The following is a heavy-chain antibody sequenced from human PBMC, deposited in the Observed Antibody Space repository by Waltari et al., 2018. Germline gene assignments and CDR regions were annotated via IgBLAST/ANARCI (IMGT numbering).Heavy chain of an antibody. CDR1: GGSISSYY. V-gene: IGHV4-59*01. Sequence: QVQLQESGPGLVKPSETLSLTCTVSGGSISSYYWSWIRQPPGKVLEWIGYIYYSGSTNYNPSLKSRVTISVDTSKNQFSLKLSSVTAADTAVYYCARGGYVRGSGYYINYYYMDVWGKGTTVTVSS. D-gene: IGHD3-22*01. J-gene: IGHJ6*03. CDR2: IYYSGST. CDR3: ARGGYVRGSGYYINYYYMDV.